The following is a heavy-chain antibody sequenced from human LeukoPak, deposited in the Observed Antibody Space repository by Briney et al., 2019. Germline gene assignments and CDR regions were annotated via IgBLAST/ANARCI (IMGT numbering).Heavy chain of an antibody. CDR1: GGSISSYY. CDR3: ARGERLGGDS. D-gene: IGHD1-1*01. V-gene: IGHV4-59*12. CDR2: IYHSGST. Sequence: SETLSLTCTVSGGSISSYYWSWTRQPPGKGLEWIGYIYHSGSTYYNPSLKSRVTISVDRSKNQFSLKLSSVTAADTAVYYCARGERLGGDSWGQGTLVTVSS. J-gene: IGHJ4*02.